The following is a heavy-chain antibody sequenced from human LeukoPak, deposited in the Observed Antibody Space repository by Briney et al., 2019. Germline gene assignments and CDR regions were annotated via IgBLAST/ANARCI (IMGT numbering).Heavy chain of an antibody. V-gene: IGHV4-59*01. CDR2: ISYRGST. CDR1: GDSISSYY. D-gene: IGHD5-12*01. J-gene: IGHJ4*02. Sequence: PSETLSLTCTVSGDSISSYYWNWIRQPPGKGLEWIGCISYRGSTNYNPSLKSRVTISLDTSKNQYSLKVRSVTAADTAVYYRARGFDSKSTYFDYWGQGTLVTVSS. CDR3: ARGFDSKSTYFDY.